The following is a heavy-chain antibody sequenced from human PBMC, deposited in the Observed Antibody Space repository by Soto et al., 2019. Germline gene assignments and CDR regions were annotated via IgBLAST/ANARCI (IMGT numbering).Heavy chain of an antibody. Sequence: PGASLKISCKGSGYSFAGYWITWVRQKPGEGLEWMGRIDPSDSQTYYSPSFRGHVTISVTKSITTVFLQWSSLRASDTAMYYCARQIYDSDTGPNFQYYFDSWGQGTPVTVSS. CDR2: IDPSDSQT. V-gene: IGHV5-10-1*01. J-gene: IGHJ4*02. D-gene: IGHD3-22*01. CDR3: ARQIYDSDTGPNFQYYFDS. CDR1: GYSFAGYW.